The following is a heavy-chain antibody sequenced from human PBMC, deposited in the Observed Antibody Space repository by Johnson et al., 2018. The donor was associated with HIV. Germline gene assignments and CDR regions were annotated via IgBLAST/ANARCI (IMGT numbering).Heavy chain of an antibody. CDR1: GFRFSDHY. CDR2: ISSSGRSI. V-gene: IGHV3-11*01. D-gene: IGHD1-1*01. Sequence: QVHLVESGGGLVKPGGSLRLSCAASGFRFSDHYMSWIRQAPGKGLEWVSDISSSGRSIYYAAPVKGRFTISRDDSKNNLYLQMNSLKTEDTAVYYCTTDRYAFDIWGQGTLVTVSS. J-gene: IGHJ3*02. CDR3: TTDRYAFDI.